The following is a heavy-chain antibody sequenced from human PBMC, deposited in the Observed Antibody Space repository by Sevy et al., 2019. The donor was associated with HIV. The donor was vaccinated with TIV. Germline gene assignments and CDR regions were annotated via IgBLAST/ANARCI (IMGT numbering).Heavy chain of an antibody. CDR2: FDPEDGET. J-gene: IGHJ4*02. Sequence: ASVKVACKVSGSTLSRLSMHWVRQVPGKGLEWMASFDPEDGETIYARKFQGRVTMTEDTSTDTASMELSSLRSEDTAVYYCATTKDYYESYGSPFDYWGQGTLVTVSS. CDR1: GSTLSRLS. V-gene: IGHV1-24*01. D-gene: IGHD3-22*01. CDR3: ATTKDYYESYGSPFDY.